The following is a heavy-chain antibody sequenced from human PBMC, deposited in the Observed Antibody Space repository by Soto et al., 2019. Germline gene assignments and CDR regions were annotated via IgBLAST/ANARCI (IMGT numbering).Heavy chain of an antibody. D-gene: IGHD3-16*01. CDR1: GFTFSDYY. J-gene: IGHJ4*02. Sequence: PGGSLRLSCAASGFTFSDYYMSWVRQSPGKGLEWISYISTSGSHIYYADSVKGRFTISRDNAQNLLFLQMNSLRAEDAAVYFCARECDVLPSPIDSLGQGTLVTVSS. CDR2: ISTSGSHI. V-gene: IGHV3-11*01. CDR3: ARECDVLPSPIDS.